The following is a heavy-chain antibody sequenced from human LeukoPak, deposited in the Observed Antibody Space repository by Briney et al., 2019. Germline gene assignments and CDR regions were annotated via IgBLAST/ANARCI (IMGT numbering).Heavy chain of an antibody. J-gene: IGHJ4*02. V-gene: IGHV3-30*02. Sequence: GGSLRLSCAASGFTFSAYGMHWVRQAPGRGLEWVAFIRFDGSNKYYADSVKGRFTISRDNSKNTLYLQMNSLRAEDTAVYYCAKDRIYGSGSYLLDYWGQGTLVTVSS. CDR1: GFTFSAYG. D-gene: IGHD3-10*01. CDR2: IRFDGSNK. CDR3: AKDRIYGSGSYLLDY.